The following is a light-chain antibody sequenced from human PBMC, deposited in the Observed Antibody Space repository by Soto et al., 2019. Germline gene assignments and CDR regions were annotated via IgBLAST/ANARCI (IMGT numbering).Light chain of an antibody. Sequence: EIVLTQSPGTLSLSPGERATLSCRASQSVSSSYLACYQQKPRQAPRLLIYGATSRATGIPARFSGSGSGTDFTLTISSLEPEDFAVYYCQQHGSSPATFGQGTKVEIK. CDR1: QSVSSSY. V-gene: IGKV3-20*01. CDR3: QQHGSSPAT. CDR2: GAT. J-gene: IGKJ1*01.